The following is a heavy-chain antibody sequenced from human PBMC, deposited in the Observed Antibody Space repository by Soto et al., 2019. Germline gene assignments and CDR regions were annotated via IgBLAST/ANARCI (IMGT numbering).Heavy chain of an antibody. CDR1: GGSFSGYY. CDR3: ARGLDYAHRGGAFDI. D-gene: IGHD4-17*01. Sequence: SETLSLTCAVYGGSFSGYYWSWIRQPPGKGLEWIGEINHSGSTNYNPSLKSRVTISVDTSKNQFSLKLSSVTAADTAVYYCARGLDYAHRGGAFDIWGQGTMVTVS. J-gene: IGHJ3*02. CDR2: INHSGST. V-gene: IGHV4-34*01.